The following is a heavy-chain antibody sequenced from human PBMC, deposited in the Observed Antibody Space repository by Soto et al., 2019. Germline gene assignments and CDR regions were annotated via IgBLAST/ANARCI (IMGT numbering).Heavy chain of an antibody. Sequence: RLSCATSGITFSSFAMSWVRQAPGKGLEWVSAVSGSGGSTYYADSVKGRFTVSRDNSKDTLYLQLNSLRAEDTAVYFCARTVRGYSYGYGSDYWGQGTLVTSPQ. CDR2: VSGSGGST. J-gene: IGHJ4*02. CDR3: ARTVRGYSYGYGSDY. CDR1: GITFSSFA. V-gene: IGHV3-23*01. D-gene: IGHD5-18*01.